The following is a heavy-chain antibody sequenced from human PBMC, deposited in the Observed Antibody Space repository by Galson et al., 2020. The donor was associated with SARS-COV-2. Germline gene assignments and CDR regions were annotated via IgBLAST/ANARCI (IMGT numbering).Heavy chain of an antibody. D-gene: IGHD1-26*01. CDR2: IYYSGRT. J-gene: IGHJ3*02. V-gene: IGHV4-39*01. CDR3: ARQVGTYGAFDI. CDR1: NDSISSSSYY. Sequence: ASETLSLTCTVSNDSISSSSYYWGWIRQSPGKGLEWIGNIYYSGRTYYNPSLKIRVTISVDTSENLFFLKLNSVTAADTAVYYCARQVGTYGAFDIWGQGTTVAVSS.